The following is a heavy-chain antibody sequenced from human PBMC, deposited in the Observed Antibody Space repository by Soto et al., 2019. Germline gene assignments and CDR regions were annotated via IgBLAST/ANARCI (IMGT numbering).Heavy chain of an antibody. CDR2: IYYSGST. D-gene: IGHD3-10*01. Sequence: QVQLQESGPGLVKPSQTLSLTCTVSGGSISSGGYYWSWIRQHPGKGLEWIGYIYYSGSTYYNPSLKRRVTISVDASKNQFSLKLSSVTAADTAVYYCARDAGRAGGAFDIWGQGTMVTVSS. J-gene: IGHJ3*02. CDR1: GGSISSGGYY. V-gene: IGHV4-31*03. CDR3: ARDAGRAGGAFDI.